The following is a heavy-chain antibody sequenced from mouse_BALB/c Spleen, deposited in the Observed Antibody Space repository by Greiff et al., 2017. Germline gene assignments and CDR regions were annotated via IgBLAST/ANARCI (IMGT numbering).Heavy chain of an antibody. J-gene: IGHJ3*01. Sequence: VQLQQSGDDLVKPGASVKLSCKASGYTFTSYWINWIKQRPGQGLEWIGYINPSTGYTEYNQKFKDKATLTADKSSSTAYMQLSSLTSEDSAVYYCARVNYGRSFAYWGQGTLVTVSA. D-gene: IGHD1-1*01. CDR3: ARVNYGRSFAY. CDR1: GYTFTSYW. V-gene: IGHV1-7*01. CDR2: INPSTGYT.